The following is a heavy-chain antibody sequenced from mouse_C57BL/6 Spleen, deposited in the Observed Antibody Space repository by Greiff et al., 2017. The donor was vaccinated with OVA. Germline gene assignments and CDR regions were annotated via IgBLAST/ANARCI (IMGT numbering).Heavy chain of an antibody. CDR1: GYTFTDYN. Sequence: DVQLQESGPELVKPGASVSMSCKASGYTFTDYNMHWVKQSHGKSLEWLGYINPNNGGTSYNQKFKGKATFTVNTSSSTAYMVLRSLTSEDSAVEYCARWDDWFSYWGQGTTLTVSA. CDR2: INPNNGGT. D-gene: IGHD2-13*01. V-gene: IGHV1-22*01. CDR3: ARWDDWFSY. J-gene: IGHJ2*01.